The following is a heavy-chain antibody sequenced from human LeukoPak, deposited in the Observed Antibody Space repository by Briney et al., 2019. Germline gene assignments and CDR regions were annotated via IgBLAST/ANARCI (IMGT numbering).Heavy chain of an antibody. CDR3: ANSPSYYYDSSGYYPDY. J-gene: IGHJ4*02. D-gene: IGHD3-22*01. V-gene: IGHV3-30*02. CDR1: GFTFSSYG. CDR2: IRYGGSNK. Sequence: GGSLRLSCAASGFTFSSYGMHWVRQAPGKGLEWVAFIRYGGSNKYYADSVKGRFTISRDNSKNTLYLQMNSLRAEDTAVYYCANSPSYYYDSSGYYPDYWGRGTLVTVSS.